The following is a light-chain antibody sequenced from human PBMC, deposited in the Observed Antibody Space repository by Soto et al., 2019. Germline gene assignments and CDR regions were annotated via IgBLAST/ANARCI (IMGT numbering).Light chain of an antibody. V-gene: IGLV2-14*01. CDR1: DIGAYDY. CDR3: SSYTTSYFYV. J-gene: IGLJ1*01. CDR2: GVK. Sequence: DIGAYDYVSWYQQHPGKAPKLIIYGVKNRPSGVSNRFSASKSAFTASLTISGLQTEDEADYYCSSYTTSYFYVFGPGTKVTVL.